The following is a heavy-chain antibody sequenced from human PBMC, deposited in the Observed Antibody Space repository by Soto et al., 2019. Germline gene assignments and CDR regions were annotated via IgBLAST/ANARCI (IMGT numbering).Heavy chain of an antibody. J-gene: IGHJ4*02. V-gene: IGHV4-39*01. CDR1: GGSISSSSYY. CDR2: IYYSGST. Sequence: QLQLQESGPGLVKPSETLSLTCTVSGGSISSSSYYWGWIRQPPGKGLEWIGSIYYSGSTYYSPSLRSRVSISIDTSKNQFSLKVSSVTAADTAVYYCARRQYSSGWLDYWGQGTLVTVTS. D-gene: IGHD6-19*01. CDR3: ARRQYSSGWLDY.